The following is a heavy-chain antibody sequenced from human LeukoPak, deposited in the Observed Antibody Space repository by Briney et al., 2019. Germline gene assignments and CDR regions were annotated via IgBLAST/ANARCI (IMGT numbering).Heavy chain of an antibody. CDR3: VKGGDYGGPLDP. CDR2: ISSNGGST. D-gene: IGHD4-17*01. V-gene: IGHV3-64D*06. Sequence: WVRPAPGKGQEYVSAISSNGGSTYYADSVKGRFTISRDNSKNTLYLQMSSLRAEDTAVYYCVKGGDYGGPLDPWGQGTLVPVSS. J-gene: IGHJ5*02.